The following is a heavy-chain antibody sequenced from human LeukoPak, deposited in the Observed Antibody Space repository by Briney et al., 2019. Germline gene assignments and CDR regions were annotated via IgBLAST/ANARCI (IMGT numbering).Heavy chain of an antibody. J-gene: IGHJ5*02. V-gene: IGHV3-30-3*01. CDR3: ARDEMSYYDSSGPQLNWFDP. Sequence: GGSLRLSCAASGFTFSSYAMHWVRQAPGKGLEWVAVISYDGSNKYYADSVKGRFTISRDNSKNTLYLQMNSLRAEDTAVYYCARDEMSYYDSSGPQLNWFDPWGQGTLVTVSS. CDR1: GFTFSSYA. CDR2: ISYDGSNK. D-gene: IGHD3-22*01.